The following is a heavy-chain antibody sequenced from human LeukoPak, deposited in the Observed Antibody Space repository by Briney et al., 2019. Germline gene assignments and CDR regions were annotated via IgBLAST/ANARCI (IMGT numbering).Heavy chain of an antibody. CDR3: ARDLPSGSYYATEHDAFDI. J-gene: IGHJ3*02. D-gene: IGHD1-26*01. CDR1: GGSISSGDYY. V-gene: IGHV4-30-4*08. CDR2: IYYSGST. Sequence: PSETLSLTRTVSGGSISSGDYYWSWIRQPPGKGLEWIGYIYYSGSTYYNPSLKSRVTISVDTSKNQFSLKLSSVTAADTAVYYCARDLPSGSYYATEHDAFDIWGQGTMVTVSS.